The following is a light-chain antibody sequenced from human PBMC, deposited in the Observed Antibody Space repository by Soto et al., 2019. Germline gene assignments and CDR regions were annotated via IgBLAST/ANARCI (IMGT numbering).Light chain of an antibody. CDR3: QQYDDWPET. V-gene: IGKV3-15*01. J-gene: IGKJ1*01. CDR1: HNCRSN. CDR2: GAS. Sequence: EIVMTQSPATLSVSQGERATLSCRASHNCRSNLAWYQQKPGQAPRLLIYGASTRATGIPARFSGRGSGTEFILTISSPQSEDFAVYYCQQYDDWPETFGQGTKV.